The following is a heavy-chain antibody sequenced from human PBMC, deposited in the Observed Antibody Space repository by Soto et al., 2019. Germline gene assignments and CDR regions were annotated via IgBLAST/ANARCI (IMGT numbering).Heavy chain of an antibody. V-gene: IGHV3-9*01. D-gene: IGHD6-25*01. J-gene: IGHJ4*02. CDR2: INWNSDKV. CDR1: GFNFGNYA. Sequence: VLLVESGGGLVQPGRSLRLSCAVSGFNFGNYAMHWVRQAPGKGLEWVAAINWNSDKVAYAGSVLGRFTIFRDSAKNSMHLQMNEQTTKDTGVNDCAEAKGGTPYYIDSWGQGILVTVSS. CDR3: AEAKGGTPYYIDS.